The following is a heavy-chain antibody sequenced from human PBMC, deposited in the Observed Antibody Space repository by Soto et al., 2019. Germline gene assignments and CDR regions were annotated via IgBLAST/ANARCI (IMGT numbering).Heavy chain of an antibody. CDR1: GFTFSSYA. CDR2: ISGSGGST. V-gene: IGHV3-23*01. J-gene: IGHJ4*02. CDR3: VKVPLPRSSSWYYCDHAGLIFYVDY. Sequence: EVQLLESGGGLVQPGGSLRLSCAASGFTFSSYAMSWVRQAPGKGLEWVSAISGSGGSTYYADSVKGRFTISRDNSKNTLYPQIHSLRAQETAVYYCVKVPLPRSSSWYYCDHAGLIFYVDYWGQGTLVTVSS. D-gene: IGHD6-13*01.